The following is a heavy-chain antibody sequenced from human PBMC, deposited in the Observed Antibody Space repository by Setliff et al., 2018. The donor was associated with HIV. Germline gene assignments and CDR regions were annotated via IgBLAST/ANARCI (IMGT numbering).Heavy chain of an antibody. CDR3: ATLQQLTYYFDY. Sequence: ASVKVSCKASGYTFTGYYMHWVRQAPGQGLEWMGWINPNSGGTNYAQKFQGRVTMTRDTSISTAYMELSRLRSDDTAVYYCATLQQLTYYFDYWGQGTLVTRLL. CDR2: INPNSGGT. V-gene: IGHV1-2*02. CDR1: GYTFTGYY. J-gene: IGHJ4*02. D-gene: IGHD6-13*01.